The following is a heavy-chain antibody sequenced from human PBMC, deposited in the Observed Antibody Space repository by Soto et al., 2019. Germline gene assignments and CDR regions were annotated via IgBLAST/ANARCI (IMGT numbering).Heavy chain of an antibody. CDR1: GFTFSSYS. CDR2: ISSSSSYI. D-gene: IGHD5-18*01. J-gene: IGHJ4*02. Sequence: GGSLRLSCAASGFTFSSYSMNWVRQAPGKGLEWVSSISSSSSYIYYADSVKGRFTISRDNAKNSLYLQMNSLRAEDTAVYYCAREATDVDTAMVIGYWGQGTLVTVSS. V-gene: IGHV3-21*01. CDR3: AREATDVDTAMVIGY.